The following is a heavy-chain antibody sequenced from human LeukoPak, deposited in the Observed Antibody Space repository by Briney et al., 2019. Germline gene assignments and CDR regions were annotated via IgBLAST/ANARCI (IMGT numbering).Heavy chain of an antibody. D-gene: IGHD3-16*02. CDR2: SYYSGST. CDR3: ARDSYDYVWGSYRYHYYFDY. Sequence: SETLSLTCTVSGGSISSSSYYWGWIRQPPGKGLEWIGSSYYSGSTYYNPSLKSRVTISVDTSKNQFSLKLSSVTAADTAVYYCARDSYDYVWGSYRYHYYFDYWGQGTLVTVSS. CDR1: GGSISSSSYY. V-gene: IGHV4-39*07. J-gene: IGHJ4*02.